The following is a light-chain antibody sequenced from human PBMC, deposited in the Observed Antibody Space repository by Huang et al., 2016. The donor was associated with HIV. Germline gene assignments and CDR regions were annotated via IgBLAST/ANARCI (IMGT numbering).Light chain of an antibody. J-gene: IGKJ3*01. CDR2: GAS. CDR1: QRVRSN. Sequence: EVVMMQSPATLSVSPGERATLACRASQRVRSNLAWYQRIPGQAPRLLSYGASTRATGVPARFSGSGSGTEFTLTISSLRSEDSALYYCQQYNNWAFTFGPGTRVDIK. CDR3: QQYNNWAFT. V-gene: IGKV3D-15*02.